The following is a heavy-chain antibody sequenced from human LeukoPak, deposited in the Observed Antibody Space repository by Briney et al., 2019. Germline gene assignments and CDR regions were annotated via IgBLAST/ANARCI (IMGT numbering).Heavy chain of an antibody. Sequence: PGGSLRLSCAASGFTFSSYSMNWVRQAPGKGLEWVSSISSSSSYIYYADSVKGRFTISRDNAKNSLYLQMNSLRAEDTAVYYCATLTRSTYYYDSSGYYGTDYWGQGTLVTVSS. J-gene: IGHJ4*02. CDR2: ISSSSSYI. CDR1: GFTFSSYS. V-gene: IGHV3-21*01. D-gene: IGHD3-22*01. CDR3: ATLTRSTYYYDSSGYYGTDY.